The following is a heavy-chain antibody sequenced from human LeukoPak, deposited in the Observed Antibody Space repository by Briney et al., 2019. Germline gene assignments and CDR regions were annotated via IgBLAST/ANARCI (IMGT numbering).Heavy chain of an antibody. V-gene: IGHV3-23*01. J-gene: IGHJ5*02. CDR1: GFTFSSYA. D-gene: IGHD2-15*01. Sequence: PGGSLGLSCAASGFTFSSYAMSWVRQAPGKGLEWVSAISGSGGSTYYADSVKGRFTISRDNSKNTLYLQMNSLRAEDTAVYYCAKDFDCSGGSCYLAANWFDPWGQGTLVTVSS. CDR2: ISGSGGST. CDR3: AKDFDCSGGSCYLAANWFDP.